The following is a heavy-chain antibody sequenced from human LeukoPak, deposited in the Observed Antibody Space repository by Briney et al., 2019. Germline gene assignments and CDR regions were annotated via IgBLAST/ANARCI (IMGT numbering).Heavy chain of an antibody. CDR3: ARDDSDTAMVTTLFGY. J-gene: IGHJ4*02. CDR2: IWYDGSNK. V-gene: IGHV3-33*01. D-gene: IGHD5-18*01. CDR1: GFTFSSYG. Sequence: GGSLRLSCAASGFTFSSYGMHWVRQAPGKGLEWVAVIWYDGSNKYYADSVKGRFTISRDNSKNTLYLQMNSLRAEDTAVYYCARDDSDTAMVTTLFGYWGQGTLVTVSS.